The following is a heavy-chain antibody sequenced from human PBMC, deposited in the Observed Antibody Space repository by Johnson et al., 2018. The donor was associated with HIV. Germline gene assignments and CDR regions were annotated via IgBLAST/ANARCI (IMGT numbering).Heavy chain of an antibody. CDR2: IGTAGDT. CDR1: GFTFDDYA. J-gene: IGHJ3*02. V-gene: IGHV3-13*01. D-gene: IGHD6-13*01. CDR3: AREGPYSSRWGAFDI. Sequence: VQLVESGGVVVQPGGSLRLSCAASGFTFDDYAMHWVRQAPGKGLEWVSAIGTAGDTYYPGSVKGRFTISRENAKNSLYLQMNSLRAEDTAVYYCAREGPYSSRWGAFDIWGQGTMVTVSS.